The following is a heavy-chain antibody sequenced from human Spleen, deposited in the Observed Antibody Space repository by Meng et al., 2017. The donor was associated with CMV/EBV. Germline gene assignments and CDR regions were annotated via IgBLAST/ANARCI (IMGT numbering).Heavy chain of an antibody. J-gene: IGHJ4*02. CDR2: ISSSSSYI. CDR1: GFTFSSYS. V-gene: IGHV3-21*03. D-gene: IGHD1-26*01. Sequence: SCAASGFTFSSYSMNWVRQAPGKGLEWVSSISSSSSYIYYADSVKGRFTISRDNAKNSLYLQMNSLRAEDTAVYYCARDRGWESKFDYWGQGTLVTVSS. CDR3: ARDRGWESKFDY.